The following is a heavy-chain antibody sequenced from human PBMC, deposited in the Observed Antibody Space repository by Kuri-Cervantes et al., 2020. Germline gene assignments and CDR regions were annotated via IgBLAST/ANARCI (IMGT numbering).Heavy chain of an antibody. V-gene: IGHV2-5*02. D-gene: IGHD1-26*01. CDR1: GFSLSTSGVG. J-gene: IGHJ3*02. CDR3: AHPSGELFAFDI. Sequence: SGPTLVKPTHTLTLTCTFSGFSLSTSGVGVGWIRQPPGKALEWLALIYWDDDKRYTPSLKSRLTITKDTSKNQVVLTMTNMEPVDTATYYCAHPSGELFAFDIWGQGTMVTVSS. CDR2: IYWDDDK.